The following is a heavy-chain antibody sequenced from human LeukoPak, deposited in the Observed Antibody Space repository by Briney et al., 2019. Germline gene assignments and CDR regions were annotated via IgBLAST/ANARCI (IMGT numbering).Heavy chain of an antibody. CDR1: GLTFSRYW. Sequence: GGSLRLSCAASGLTFSRYWMTWVRQAPGKGLEWVATIKQDGSEKYYVDSVKGRFTISRDNAKNSLYLQMNSLRAEDTAVYYCARINFYSGGWPAFDYWGQGTLVTVSS. D-gene: IGHD6-19*01. CDR2: IKQDGSEK. CDR3: ARINFYSGGWPAFDY. V-gene: IGHV3-7*01. J-gene: IGHJ4*02.